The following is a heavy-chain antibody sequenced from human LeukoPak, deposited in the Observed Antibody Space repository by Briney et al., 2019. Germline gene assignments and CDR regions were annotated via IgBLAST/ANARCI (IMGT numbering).Heavy chain of an antibody. Sequence: SGGSLRLSCAASGFTFDDYGMSWVRQAPGKGLEWVSGINWNGGSTGYADSVKGRFTISRDNAKNSLYLQMNSLRAEDTALYYCARDGGYCSGGSCYSDAFDIWGKGTMVTVSS. J-gene: IGHJ3*02. CDR3: ARDGGYCSGGSCYSDAFDI. CDR1: GFTFDDYG. D-gene: IGHD2-15*01. CDR2: INWNGGST. V-gene: IGHV3-20*04.